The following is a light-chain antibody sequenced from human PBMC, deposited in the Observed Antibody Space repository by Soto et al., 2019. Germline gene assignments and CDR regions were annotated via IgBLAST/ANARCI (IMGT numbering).Light chain of an antibody. CDR3: SSYAGSGV. Sequence: QSALTQPPSASGSPGQSVAISCTGTSSDVGAYNYVSWYQQHPGKAPKLIIYEVNKRPSGVPDRFSGSKSGNTASLTVSGLQAEDEADYYCSSYAGSGVFGGGTKVTVL. J-gene: IGLJ3*02. CDR1: SSDVGAYNY. CDR2: EVN. V-gene: IGLV2-8*01.